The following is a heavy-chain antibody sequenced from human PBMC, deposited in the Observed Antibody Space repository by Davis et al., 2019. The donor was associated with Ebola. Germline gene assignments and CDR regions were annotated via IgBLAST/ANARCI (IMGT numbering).Heavy chain of an antibody. J-gene: IGHJ4*02. CDR2: ISGSGGST. CDR3: AKDGEGSGTVTTGGDY. V-gene: IGHV3-23*01. D-gene: IGHD4-17*01. CDR1: GFTFSSYA. Sequence: PGGSLRLSCAASGFTFSSYAMSWVRQAPGKGLEWVSAISGSGGSTYYADSVKGRFTISRDNSKNTLYLQMNSLRAEDTAVYYCAKDGEGSGTVTTGGDYWGQGTLVTVSS.